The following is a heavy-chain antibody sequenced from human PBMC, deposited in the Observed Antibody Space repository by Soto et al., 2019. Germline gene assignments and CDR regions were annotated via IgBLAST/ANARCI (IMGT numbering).Heavy chain of an antibody. D-gene: IGHD3-10*01. CDR3: ARARGGTPLPLVP. CDR2: VYHTGRT. V-gene: IGHV4-59*02. CDR1: GVPVSSYY. J-gene: IGHJ5*02. Sequence: QVQLQESGPGLVKPSETLSLTCTVSGVPVSSYYWTWIRQPPGKGLEYLGFVYHTGRTNYSPSLRSRVTLSLATSSNQFALKMPSVTPADTASFYCARARGGTPLPLVPWGQGTLVTVSS.